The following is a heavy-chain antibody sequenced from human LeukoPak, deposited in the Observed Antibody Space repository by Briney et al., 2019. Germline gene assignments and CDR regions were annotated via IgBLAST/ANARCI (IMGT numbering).Heavy chain of an antibody. D-gene: IGHD2-2*01. V-gene: IGHV3-7*01. CDR2: IKEDGSEK. Sequence: PGGSQRLSCAASGFTFNRYWMNWVRQAPGKGLEWVASIKEDGSEKSYVDSVKDRFTISRDNAKNSLYLQMNSLRAEDTAIYYCVSCGTTTCIIRFDHWGQGTLVTVTS. CDR1: GFTFNRYW. J-gene: IGHJ4*02. CDR3: VSCGTTTCIIRFDH.